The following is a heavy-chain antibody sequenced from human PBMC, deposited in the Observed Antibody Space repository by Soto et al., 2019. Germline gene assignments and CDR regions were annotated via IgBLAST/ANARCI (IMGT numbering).Heavy chain of an antibody. J-gene: IGHJ5*02. V-gene: IGHV4-59*01. CDR3: AREVSSFVSNHFDP. CDR2: IYYTGTT. CDR1: GSSIRGYY. Sequence: QTLCLTCRGSGSSIRGYYWTLIRQPPGKGLEWIGYIYYTGTTKYNPSLKSRVTISVDTSKNQFSLRLNSVTAADTAVYYCAREVSSFVSNHFDPWGQGALVTVSS. D-gene: IGHD2-8*01.